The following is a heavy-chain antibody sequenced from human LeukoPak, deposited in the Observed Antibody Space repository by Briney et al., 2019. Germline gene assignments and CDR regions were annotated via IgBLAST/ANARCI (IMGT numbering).Heavy chain of an antibody. D-gene: IGHD6-13*01. CDR2: INHSGRT. V-gene: IGHV4-34*01. Sequence: SETLSLTCAVYGGSFSGYDWSGIRQPPGKGLEGIGEINHSGRTNYNPSLKSRVTISVDTSKNQFSLKLSSVTAADPAVYYCARGFAAPLGYWGQGTLVTVSS. CDR3: ARGFAAPLGY. CDR1: GGSFSGYD. J-gene: IGHJ4*02.